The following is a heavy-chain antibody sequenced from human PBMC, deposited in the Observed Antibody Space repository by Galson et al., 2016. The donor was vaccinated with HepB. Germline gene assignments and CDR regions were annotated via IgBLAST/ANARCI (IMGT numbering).Heavy chain of an antibody. V-gene: IGHV3-33*01. D-gene: IGHD5-12*01. J-gene: IGHJ4*02. CDR3: ARHLTVAPIGNDY. CDR2: IWSGGNKQ. Sequence: SLRLSCAASGFTFSSSSMHWVRQAPGKGLEWVAVIWSGGNKQFYADSVKDRFIISRDNSKNTLYLLLNDVRADDTARYFCARHLTVAPIGNDYWGQGTLVIVSS. CDR1: GFTFSSSS.